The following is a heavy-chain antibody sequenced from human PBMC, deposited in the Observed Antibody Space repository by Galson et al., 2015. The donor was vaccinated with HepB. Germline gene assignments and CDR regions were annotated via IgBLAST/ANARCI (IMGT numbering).Heavy chain of an antibody. CDR1: GFTFSSYG. J-gene: IGHJ5*02. Sequence: SLRLSCAASGFTFSSYGMHWVRQAPGKGLEWVAVIWYDGSNKYYADSVKGRFTISRDNSKNTLYLQMNSLRAEDTAVYYCARDVADFWSGYYRSNWFDPWGQGTLVTVSS. CDR3: ARDVADFWSGYYRSNWFDP. V-gene: IGHV3-33*01. CDR2: IWYDGSNK. D-gene: IGHD3-3*01.